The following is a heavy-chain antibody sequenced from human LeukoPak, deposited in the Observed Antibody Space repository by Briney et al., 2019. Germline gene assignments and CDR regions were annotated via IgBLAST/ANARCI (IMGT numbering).Heavy chain of an antibody. V-gene: IGHV3-11*01. J-gene: IGHJ4*02. CDR3: AKDMVGPTYYDILTGFSPDY. CDR2: ITNSGTTI. CDR1: GFTFTDYY. D-gene: IGHD3-9*01. Sequence: PGGSLRLSCAASGFTFTDYYMSWIRQAPGKGLEWVSYITNSGTTIYYADSVKGRFTISRDNAKNSLYLQMNSLRAEDTALYYCAKDMVGPTYYDILTGFSPDYWGQGTLVTVSS.